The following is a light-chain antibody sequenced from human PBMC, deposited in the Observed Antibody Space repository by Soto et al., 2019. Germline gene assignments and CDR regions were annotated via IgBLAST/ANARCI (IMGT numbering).Light chain of an antibody. V-gene: IGKV1-39*01. CDR1: QSIRSY. CDR3: QQSYRTPRT. Sequence: DIQMTQSPSSLSASVGDRVTITCRASQSIRSYLNWYQQKPGKAPKLLIYAASSLKSGVPSRFSGSGSGTDCTLTISSLQPEDVATYYCQQSYRTPRTFGQGTKVEIK. CDR2: AAS. J-gene: IGKJ1*01.